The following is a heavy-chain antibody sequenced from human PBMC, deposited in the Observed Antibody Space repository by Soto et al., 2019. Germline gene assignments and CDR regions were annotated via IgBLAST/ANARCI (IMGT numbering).Heavy chain of an antibody. CDR3: ARNLASVHDY. Sequence: ASVKVSCKASGYPFTSYGISWVRQAPGQGLEWMGWINPYNGNTKYAQKFQGRVTMTTDTSTTTAYMELRSLSHDDTAVYYCARNLASVHDYWGQGSLVTV. J-gene: IGHJ4*02. D-gene: IGHD1-1*01. CDR1: GYPFTSYG. V-gene: IGHV1-18*04. CDR2: INPYNGNT.